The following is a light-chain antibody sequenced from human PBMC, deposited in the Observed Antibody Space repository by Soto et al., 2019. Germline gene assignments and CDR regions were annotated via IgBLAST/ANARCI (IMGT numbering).Light chain of an antibody. Sequence: SYELTQPPSVSVAPGQTARITCGGNNIGSKSVYWYQQEPGQAPVLVVYDDSDRPSGIPERFSGSNSGNTATLTISRVEAGDEADYYCQVWDSSSDPPVVFGGGTKVTVL. CDR2: DDS. CDR1: NIGSKS. J-gene: IGLJ2*01. V-gene: IGLV3-21*02. CDR3: QVWDSSSDPPVV.